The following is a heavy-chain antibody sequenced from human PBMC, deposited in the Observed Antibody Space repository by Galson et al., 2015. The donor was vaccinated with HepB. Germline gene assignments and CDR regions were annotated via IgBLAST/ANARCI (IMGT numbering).Heavy chain of an antibody. Sequence: SLRLSCAASGFTFSSYGMHWVRQAPGKGLEWVAFIRYDGSNKYYADSVKGRFTISRDNSKNTLYLQMNSLRAEDTAVYYCAKDGPRGPDYYYGMDVWGQGTTVTVSS. V-gene: IGHV3-30*02. CDR3: AKDGPRGPDYYYGMDV. CDR2: IRYDGSNK. CDR1: GFTFSSYG. J-gene: IGHJ6*02. D-gene: IGHD3-10*01.